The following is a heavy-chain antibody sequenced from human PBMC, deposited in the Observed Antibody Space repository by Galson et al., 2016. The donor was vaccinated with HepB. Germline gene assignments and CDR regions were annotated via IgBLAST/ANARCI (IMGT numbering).Heavy chain of an antibody. CDR1: GFTFSDHY. CDR3: ARDFYDGSCHYMDY. V-gene: IGHV3-72*01. Sequence: SLRLSCAASGFTFSDHYIDWVRQAPGKGLEWVGRSRDKAHSYTTEHAASVKGRFAISRDESENSLYLQMNSLKTEDTAVYYCARDFYDGSCHYMDYWGRGTLVTVSS. D-gene: IGHD2/OR15-2a*01. J-gene: IGHJ4*02. CDR2: SRDKAHSYTT.